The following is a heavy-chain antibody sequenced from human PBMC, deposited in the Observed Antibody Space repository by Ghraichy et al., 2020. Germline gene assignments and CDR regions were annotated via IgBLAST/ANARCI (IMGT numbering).Heavy chain of an antibody. J-gene: IGHJ4*02. CDR3: ARVNGVAAAFY. CDR2: INHSGST. CDR1: GGSFSGYY. D-gene: IGHD6-13*01. Sequence: SETLSLTCAVYGGSFSGYYWSWIRQPPGKGLEWIGEINHSGSTNYNPSLKSRVTISVDTSKNQFSLKLSSVTAADTAVYYCARVNGVAAAFYWGQGTLVTVSS. V-gene: IGHV4-34*01.